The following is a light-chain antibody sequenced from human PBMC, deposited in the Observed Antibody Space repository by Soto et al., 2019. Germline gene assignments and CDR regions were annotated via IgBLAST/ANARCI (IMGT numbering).Light chain of an antibody. CDR1: QSVRSN. CDR3: QQYNDWPRT. Sequence: EIVMTQSPATLSVSPGERATLSCRASQSVRSNVVWYQQKPGQDPRLLIYGASTRATGIPARFSGSGSRTEFTLTSIRLQSEDFVVYYCQQYNDWPRTFGQGTKLEIK. V-gene: IGKV3-15*01. CDR2: GAS. J-gene: IGKJ2*01.